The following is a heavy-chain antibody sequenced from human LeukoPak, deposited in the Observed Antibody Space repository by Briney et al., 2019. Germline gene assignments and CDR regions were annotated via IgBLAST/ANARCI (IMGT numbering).Heavy chain of an antibody. V-gene: IGHV3-48*02. Sequence: GGSLRLSCAASVFPFSSCSIYWVRHAPWKGLEWVSYISSGSSSISYADSVKGRFTISRDNAENSLYLQMNSLRDEDTAVYYCARGRATGRSGGDYWGQGTLVTVSS. D-gene: IGHD3-9*01. J-gene: IGHJ4*02. CDR2: ISSGSSSI. CDR3: ARGRATGRSGGDY. CDR1: VFPFSSCS.